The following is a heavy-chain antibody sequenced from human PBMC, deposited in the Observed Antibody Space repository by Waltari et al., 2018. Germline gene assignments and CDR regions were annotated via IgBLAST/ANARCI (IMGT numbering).Heavy chain of an antibody. CDR1: GFRFTAYW. D-gene: IGHD5-18*01. CDR3: ARKGGRGYTYGPFYYDS. Sequence: EVQLVEAGGDKVQPGGSLSVCCAFSGFRFTAYWNQLVRQVPGKGLVWVSRINSDGSSISYSDCVKGRFTISRDNSKNRLYLQLNSLRAEDTAVYYCARKGGRGYTYGPFYYDSWGQGTLVTVSS. CDR2: INSDGSSI. J-gene: IGHJ4*02. V-gene: IGHV3-74*01.